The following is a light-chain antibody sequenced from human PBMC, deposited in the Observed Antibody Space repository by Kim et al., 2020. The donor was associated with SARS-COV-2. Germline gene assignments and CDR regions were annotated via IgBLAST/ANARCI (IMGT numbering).Light chain of an antibody. V-gene: IGLV3-1*01. J-gene: IGLJ1*01. CDR3: QAWDSSTALYV. CDR2: QDS. Sequence: PVLVISQDSQRPAGMPERFAGSNSGNTATLTISGTQAMDEADYYCQAWDSSTALYVFGTGTKVTVL.